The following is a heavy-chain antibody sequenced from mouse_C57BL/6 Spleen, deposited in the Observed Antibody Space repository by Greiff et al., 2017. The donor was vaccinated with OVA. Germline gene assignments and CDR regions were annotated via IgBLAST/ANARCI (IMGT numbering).Heavy chain of an antibody. D-gene: IGHD4-1*01. CDR3: ARAGTGPDY. Sequence: QVQLQQPGAELVKPGASVKLSCKASGYTFTSYWMHWVKQRPGQGLEWIGWIYPRDGSTKYNEKFKGKATLTVDTSSSTAYMELHSLTSEDSAVYFCARAGTGPDYWGQGTTLTVSS. J-gene: IGHJ2*01. V-gene: IGHV1-85*01. CDR2: IYPRDGST. CDR1: GYTFTSYW.